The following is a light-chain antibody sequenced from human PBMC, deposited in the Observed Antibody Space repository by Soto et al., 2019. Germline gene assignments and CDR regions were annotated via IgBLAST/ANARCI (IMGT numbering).Light chain of an antibody. V-gene: IGLV2-14*01. J-gene: IGLJ1*01. Sequence: QSVLTQPASVSGSPGQSLTISCTGTSSDVGGYNYVAWYQQHPGKAPKLIIYDVINRPSGVSNRFSGSKSGNPASLTISGLQAEDEADYYCSSYTSSHTYVFGSGTRSPS. CDR2: DVI. CDR3: SSYTSSHTYV. CDR1: SSDVGGYNY.